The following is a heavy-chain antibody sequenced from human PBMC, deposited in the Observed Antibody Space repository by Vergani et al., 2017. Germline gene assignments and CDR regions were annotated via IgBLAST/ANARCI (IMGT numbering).Heavy chain of an antibody. Sequence: QVQLQESGPGLVKPSETLSLTCTVSGGSISSYYWSWIRQPAGKGLEWIGRIYTSGSTNYNPSLKSRVTISVDTSKNQFSLKLSSVTAADTAVYYCARGSRHVDCRSTSCLHAFDYWGQGTLVTVSS. CDR3: ARGSRHVDCRSTSCLHAFDY. V-gene: IGHV4-4*07. CDR1: GGSISSYY. J-gene: IGHJ4*02. CDR2: IYTSGST. D-gene: IGHD2-2*01.